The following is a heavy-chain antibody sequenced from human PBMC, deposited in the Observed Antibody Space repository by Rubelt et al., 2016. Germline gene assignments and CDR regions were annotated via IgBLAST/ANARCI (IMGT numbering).Heavy chain of an antibody. CDR2: IIPIFGTA. J-gene: IGHJ4*02. V-gene: IGHV1-69*01. CDR3: ARVLGYYYDSSGYYYFDY. Sequence: GQGLEWMGGIIPIFGTANYAQKFQGRVTITADESTSTAYMELRSLRSDDTAVYYCARVLGYYYDSSGYYYFDYWGQGTLVTVSS. D-gene: IGHD3-22*01.